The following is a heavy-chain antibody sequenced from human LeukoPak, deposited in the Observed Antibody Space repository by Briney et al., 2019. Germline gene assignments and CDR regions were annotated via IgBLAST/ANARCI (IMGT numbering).Heavy chain of an antibody. V-gene: IGHV4-4*07. J-gene: IGHJ4*02. CDR3: ARGRGDSSSSLFDY. Sequence: SETLSLTCTVSGGSISSYYWSWIRQPAGKGLEWIGRIYTSGSTNYNPSLKSRVTMSVDTSKNQLSLKLSSVTAADTAVYYCARGRGDSSSSLFDYWGQGTLVTVSS. CDR2: IYTSGST. D-gene: IGHD6-6*01. CDR1: GGSISSYY.